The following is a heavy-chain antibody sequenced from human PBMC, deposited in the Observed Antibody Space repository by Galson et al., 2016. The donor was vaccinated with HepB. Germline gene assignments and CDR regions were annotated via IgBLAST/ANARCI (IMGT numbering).Heavy chain of an antibody. Sequence: SLRLSCAASGFNFANRGMNWVRQAPGKGLEWVSSLRGDGTHPEYADSVKGRFTISRDNSKRTVFLQMNTLRVDDTGVYYCTKDRLPWTYYGASFDVWGPGTPVSVSS. J-gene: IGHJ4*02. CDR2: LRGDGTHP. D-gene: IGHD3-3*01. CDR3: TKDRLPWTYYGASFDV. CDR1: GFNFANRG. V-gene: IGHV3-23*01.